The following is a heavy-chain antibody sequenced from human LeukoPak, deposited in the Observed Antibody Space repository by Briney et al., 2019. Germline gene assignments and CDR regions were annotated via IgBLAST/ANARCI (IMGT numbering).Heavy chain of an antibody. D-gene: IGHD2-21*02. V-gene: IGHV1-2*02. CDR1: GYTFTCYY. Sequence: ASVKVSCKASGYTFTCYYMHWARHAPGQGLEWMGWINPNSGGTNYAQKFQGRVTMTRDTSISTAYMELSRLRSDDTAVYYCASVYCGGDCYPLYYYYGMDVWGQGTTVTVSS. J-gene: IGHJ6*02. CDR3: ASVYCGGDCYPLYYYYGMDV. CDR2: INPNSGGT.